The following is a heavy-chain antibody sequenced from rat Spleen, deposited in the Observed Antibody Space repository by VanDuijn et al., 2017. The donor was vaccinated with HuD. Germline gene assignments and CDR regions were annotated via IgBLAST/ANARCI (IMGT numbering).Heavy chain of an antibody. J-gene: IGHJ2*01. CDR1: GYSITSNY. CDR2: ISYSGST. V-gene: IGHV3-1*01. CDR3: ARYKFGYGYFDY. Sequence: ITGYSITSNYWGWIRKFPGNKMEWMGYISYSGSTSYNPSLKSRISITRDTSKNQFFLQLNSVTTEDTATYYCARYKFGYGYFDYWGQGVMVTVSS. D-gene: IGHD4-3*01.